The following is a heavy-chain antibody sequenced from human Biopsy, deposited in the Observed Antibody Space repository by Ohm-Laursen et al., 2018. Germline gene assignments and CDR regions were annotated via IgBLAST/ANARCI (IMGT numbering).Heavy chain of an antibody. J-gene: IGHJ4*02. CDR3: VRGYSSSWSGYLDH. V-gene: IGHV3-9*01. CDR2: ISWDGGSE. Sequence: SLRLSFVASGFTFVHHVMHWLRPAPGKGLAWVSGISWDGGSEGYADSVKGRFTISRDNAKNSLFLQMNSLTTEDTALYYCVRGYSSSWSGYLDHWGQGTLVTVSS. D-gene: IGHD3-3*01. CDR1: GFTFVHHV.